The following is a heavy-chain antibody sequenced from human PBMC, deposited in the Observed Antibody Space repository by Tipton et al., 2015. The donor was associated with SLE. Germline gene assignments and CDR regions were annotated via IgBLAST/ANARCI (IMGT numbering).Heavy chain of an antibody. CDR2: IYYSGST. J-gene: IGHJ6*03. CDR3: ARVGYSNYMDV. Sequence: LRLSCTVSGGSISSYYWSWIRQPPGKGLEWIGYIYYSGSTNYNPSLKSRVTISVDTPKNQFSLKLSSVTAADTAVYYCARVGYSNYMDVWGKGTTVTVSS. V-gene: IGHV4-59*01. CDR1: GGSISSYY. D-gene: IGHD4-11*01.